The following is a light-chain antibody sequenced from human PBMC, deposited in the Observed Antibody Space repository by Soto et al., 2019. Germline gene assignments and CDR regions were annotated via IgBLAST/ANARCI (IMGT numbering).Light chain of an antibody. Sequence: QSVLTQPPSVSGAPGQRVTISCTGSSSNIGAGYDVHWYQQIPGTAPKLLIYGINNRPSGVPDRFSGSRSGTSASLAITGLQAEDEADYYCQSYDSRLSGSVFGGGTKSPS. CDR3: QSYDSRLSGSV. CDR1: SSNIGAGYD. J-gene: IGLJ2*01. V-gene: IGLV1-40*01. CDR2: GIN.